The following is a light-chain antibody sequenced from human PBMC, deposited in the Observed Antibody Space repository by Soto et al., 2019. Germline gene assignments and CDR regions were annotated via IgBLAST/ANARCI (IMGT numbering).Light chain of an antibody. CDR3: RQYGRSLGFA. CDR2: GAS. CDR1: QSVSSN. V-gene: IGKV3-20*01. J-gene: IGKJ4*01. Sequence: EIVMTQSPATLSVSPGERATLSCRASQSVSSNLAWYQQKPGQAPRLLIYGASSRATGIPDRFSGSGSGTDFTLTTSRLEPEDFAVYYCRQYGRSLGFAFGRGTKVAIK.